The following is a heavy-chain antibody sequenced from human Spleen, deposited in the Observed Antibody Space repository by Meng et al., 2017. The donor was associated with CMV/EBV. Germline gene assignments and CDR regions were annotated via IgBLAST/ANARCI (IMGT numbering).Heavy chain of an antibody. CDR2: ISSSAYTI. J-gene: IGHJ4*02. CDR3: ARGVGANYYFDY. V-gene: IGHV3-48*04. CDR1: GFTFSSYS. Sequence: GGSLRLSCAASGFTFSSYSMNWVRQAPGKGLEWVSYISSSAYTIHYADSVRGRFTFSRDNARNSLFLQMNSLRAEDTAVYYCARGVGANYYFDYWGQGALVTVSS. D-gene: IGHD1-26*01.